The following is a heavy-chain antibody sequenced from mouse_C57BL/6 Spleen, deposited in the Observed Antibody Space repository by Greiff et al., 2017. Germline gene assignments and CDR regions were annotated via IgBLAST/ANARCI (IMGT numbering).Heavy chain of an antibody. CDR1: GYTFTSYW. J-gene: IGHJ2*01. CDR2: IHPSDSDT. D-gene: IGHD1-1*01. Sequence: QVHVKQPGAELVKPGASVKVSCKASGYTFTSYWMHWVKQRPGQGLEWIGRIHPSDSDTNYNQKFKGKATLTVDKSSSTAYMQLSSLTSEDSAVYYCAIDTTVEGYFDYWGQGTTLTVSS. CDR3: AIDTTVEGYFDY. V-gene: IGHV1-74*01.